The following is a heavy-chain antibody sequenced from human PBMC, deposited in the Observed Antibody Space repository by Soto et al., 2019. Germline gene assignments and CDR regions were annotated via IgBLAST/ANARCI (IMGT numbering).Heavy chain of an antibody. CDR3: ARVGCSSTSCFSVGGFDP. CDR2: INHSGST. D-gene: IGHD2-2*01. J-gene: IGHJ5*02. CDR1: GGSFSGYY. Sequence: SETLSLTCAVYGGSFSGYYWSWIRQPPGKGLEWIGEINHSGSTNYNPSLKSRVTISVDTSKNQFSLKLSSVTAADTAVYYCARVGCSSTSCFSVGGFDPWGQGTLVTVSS. V-gene: IGHV4-34*01.